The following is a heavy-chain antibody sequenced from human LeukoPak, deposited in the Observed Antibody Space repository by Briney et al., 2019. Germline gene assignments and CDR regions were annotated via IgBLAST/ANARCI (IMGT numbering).Heavy chain of an antibody. D-gene: IGHD6-19*01. CDR3: ARDLYNSGWGYFDY. CDR2: IYHSGST. CDR1: GYSISSGYY. Sequence: PSETLSLTCTISGYSISSGYYWGWIRQPPGKGLEWIGSIYHSGSTYYNPSLKSRVTISLDTSENQFSLKLSSVTAADTAVYYCARDLYNSGWGYFDYWGQGTLVTVSS. V-gene: IGHV4-38-2*02. J-gene: IGHJ4*02.